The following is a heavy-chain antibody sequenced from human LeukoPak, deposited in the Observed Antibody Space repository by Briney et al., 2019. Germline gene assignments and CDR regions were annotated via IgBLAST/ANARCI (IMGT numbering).Heavy chain of an antibody. J-gene: IGHJ5*02. V-gene: IGHV4-38-2*01. CDR3: VEAPYYYDSSGRRVNWFDP. CDR2: IFHSGIA. Sequence: SETLSLTCAVSNYPITSDYYWVWIRQPPGQGLEWIGQIFHSGIAHYNPSLKSRVTMSVDTSKNQFSLKLSSVTAADTAVYYCVEAPYYYDSSGRRVNWFDPWGQGTLVTVSS. CDR1: NYPITSDYY. D-gene: IGHD3-22*01.